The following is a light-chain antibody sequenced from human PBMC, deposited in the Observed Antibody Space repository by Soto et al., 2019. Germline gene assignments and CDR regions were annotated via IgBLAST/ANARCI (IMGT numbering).Light chain of an antibody. CDR1: SSDVGGYNY. Sequence: QSALTQPASVSGSPGQSITISCTGTSSDVGGYNYVSWFQQHPGKAPKLMIYEVNNRSSGVSDRFFGSKSGNTASLPISGLQDEEEADYYCSSYTSSSTSYVFGTGTKVTVL. J-gene: IGLJ1*01. CDR2: EVN. V-gene: IGLV2-14*01. CDR3: SSYTSSSTSYV.